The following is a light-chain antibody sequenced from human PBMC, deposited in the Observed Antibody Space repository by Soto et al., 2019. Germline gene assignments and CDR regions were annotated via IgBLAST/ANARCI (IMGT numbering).Light chain of an antibody. J-gene: IGKJ5*01. Sequence: IQLTQSPSSLSASVGDRVTITCRASQGISSYLGWYQQKPGKAPKLLIYAASILQSGVPSRFSGSGSGTDFTLTISSLQPEDFATYYCQQSYSTPPTFGQGTRLEIK. CDR1: QGISSY. CDR3: QQSYSTPPT. CDR2: AAS. V-gene: IGKV1-39*01.